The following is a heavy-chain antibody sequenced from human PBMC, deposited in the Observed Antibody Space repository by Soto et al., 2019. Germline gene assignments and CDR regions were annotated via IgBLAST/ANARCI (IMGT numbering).Heavy chain of an antibody. CDR2: ISSNGGST. J-gene: IGHJ4*02. CDR3: VKGLYYYDSSGYYFSY. V-gene: IGHV3-64D*08. Sequence: GGSLRLSCSASGFTFSSYAMHWVCQAPGKGLEYVSAISSNGGSTYYADSVKGRFTISRDNSKNTLYLQMSSLRAEDTAVYYCVKGLYYYDSSGYYFSYWGQGTLVTVSS. D-gene: IGHD3-22*01. CDR1: GFTFSSYA.